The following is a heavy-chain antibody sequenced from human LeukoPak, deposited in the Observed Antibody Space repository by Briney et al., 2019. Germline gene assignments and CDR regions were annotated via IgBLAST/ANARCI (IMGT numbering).Heavy chain of an antibody. Sequence: GGSLRLSCAASGFTFSNYWMHWVRQAPGKGLVWVSRINTDGSSTNYADSVKGRFTISRDNAKNTVYLQMNSLRAEDTAVYYCANGAFRLYYIDVWGKGTTVTVSS. V-gene: IGHV3-74*01. CDR2: INTDGSST. CDR3: ANGAFRLYYIDV. CDR1: GFTFSNYW. D-gene: IGHD3-16*01. J-gene: IGHJ6*03.